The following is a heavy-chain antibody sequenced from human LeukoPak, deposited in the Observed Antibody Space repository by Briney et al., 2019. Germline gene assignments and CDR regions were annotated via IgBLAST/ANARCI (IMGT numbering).Heavy chain of an antibody. Sequence: ASETLSLTCTVSGVSISSSNSYWGWIRQPPGKGLEWIGSIYYSGNTYYNASLKSQVSISIDASKNQFSLRLTSVTAADTAVYYCARQTGSGLFILPGGQGTLVTVSS. J-gene: IGHJ4*02. D-gene: IGHD3/OR15-3a*01. V-gene: IGHV4-39*01. CDR3: ARQTGSGLFILP. CDR2: IYYSGNT. CDR1: GVSISSSNSY.